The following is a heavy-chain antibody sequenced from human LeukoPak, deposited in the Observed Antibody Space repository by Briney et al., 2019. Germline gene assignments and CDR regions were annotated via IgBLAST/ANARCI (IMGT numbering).Heavy chain of an antibody. D-gene: IGHD6-19*01. CDR2: IYSDNT. CDR3: ARMTVSGRDNWFDP. V-gene: IGHV3-53*05. J-gene: IGHJ5*02. CDR1: GFTVSTNS. Sequence: PGGSLRLSCTVSGFTVSTNSMSWVRQAPGKGLEWVSFIYSDNTHYSDSVKGRFTISRDNSKNTLYLQMNSLRSEDTAVYYCARMTVSGRDNWFDPWGQGTLVTVSS.